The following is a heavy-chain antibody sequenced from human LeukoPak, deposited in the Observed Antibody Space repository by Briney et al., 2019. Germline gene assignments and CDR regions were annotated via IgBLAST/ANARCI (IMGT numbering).Heavy chain of an antibody. CDR2: IYTSGST. CDR3: ARDSPTSYFDY. J-gene: IGHJ4*02. D-gene: IGHD1-26*01. CDR1: GGSISSGSYY. Sequence: SQTLSLTCTVSGGSISSGSYYWSWIRQPAGKGLEWIGRIYTSGSTNYNPSLKSRVTISVDTSKNQFSLTLSSVTAADTAVYYCARDSPTSYFDYWGQGTLVTVSS. V-gene: IGHV4-61*02.